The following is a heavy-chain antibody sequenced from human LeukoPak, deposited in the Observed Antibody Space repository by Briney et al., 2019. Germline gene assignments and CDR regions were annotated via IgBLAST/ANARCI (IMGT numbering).Heavy chain of an antibody. CDR3: AKCILTGYYKGYMDV. V-gene: IGHV3-21*04. J-gene: IGHJ6*03. CDR1: GFTFSSYS. Sequence: PGGSLRLSCAASGFTFSSYSMNWVRQAPGKGLEWVSSISSSSSYIYYADSVKGRFTISRDNSKNSLYLQMNSLRAEDTAVYYCAKCILTGYYKGYMDVWGKGTTVTISS. D-gene: IGHD3-9*01. CDR2: ISSSSSYI.